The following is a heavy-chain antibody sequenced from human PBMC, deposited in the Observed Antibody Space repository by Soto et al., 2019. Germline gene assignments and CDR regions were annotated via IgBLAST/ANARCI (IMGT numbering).Heavy chain of an antibody. CDR1: GFTFSNAW. Sequence: PGGSLRLSCAASGFTFSNAWMSWVRQAPGKGLEWVGRIKSKTDGGTTDYAAPVKGRFTISRDDSKNTLYLQMNSLKTEDTAVYYCTTDPHVNWGPRPQDYWGQGTLVTVSS. V-gene: IGHV3-15*01. D-gene: IGHD7-27*01. CDR3: TTDPHVNWGPRPQDY. CDR2: IKSKTDGGTT. J-gene: IGHJ4*02.